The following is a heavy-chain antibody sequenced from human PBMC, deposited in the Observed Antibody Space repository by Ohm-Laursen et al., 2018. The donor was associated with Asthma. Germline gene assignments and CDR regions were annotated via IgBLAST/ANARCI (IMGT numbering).Heavy chain of an antibody. CDR1: GFTFSLYG. D-gene: IGHD7-27*01. V-gene: IGHV3-48*02. CDR2: ISCSGSTI. CDR3: ARAWGGFDY. Sequence: GSLRLSCAASGFTFSLYGMNWVRQAPGKGLEWVSYISCSGSTIYYADPVRGRFTISRDNAKNSLYLHMNSLRDEDTAVYYCARAWGGFDYWGQGTLVTVSS. J-gene: IGHJ4*02.